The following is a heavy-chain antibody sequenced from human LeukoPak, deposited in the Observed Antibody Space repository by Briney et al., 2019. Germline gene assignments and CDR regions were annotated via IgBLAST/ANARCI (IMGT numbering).Heavy chain of an antibody. V-gene: IGHV3-53*01. Sequence: GGALRLSCAASGFTVSSYYMTWVRQAPGKGLEWVSMIYSAGSTYYADSVKGRFTFSRDNSKNTLYLQMDSLRAEDTAVYYCARANSGSHSYFQHWGQGTLVTVSS. CDR1: GFTVSSYY. J-gene: IGHJ1*01. CDR3: ARANSGSHSYFQH. D-gene: IGHD1-26*01. CDR2: IYSAGST.